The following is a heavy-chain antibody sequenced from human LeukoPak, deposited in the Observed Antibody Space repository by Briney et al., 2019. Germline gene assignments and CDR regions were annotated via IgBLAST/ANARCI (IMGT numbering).Heavy chain of an antibody. CDR3: AKDGGLWVSAHWGDS. V-gene: IGHV3-23*01. Sequence: PGGSLRLSCAASGCTFSSYTMSWVRQAPGKGLEWVSTITTSDGNTYYADSVKGRFTVSRDNSKNTLFLQMNSLRAEDTAVYYCAKDGGLWVSAHWGDSWGRGTLVTVSS. CDR2: ITTSDGNT. D-gene: IGHD7-27*01. J-gene: IGHJ4*02. CDR1: GCTFSSYT.